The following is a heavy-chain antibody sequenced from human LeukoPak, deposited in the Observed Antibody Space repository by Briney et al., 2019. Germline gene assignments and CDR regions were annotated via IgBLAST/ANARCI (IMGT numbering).Heavy chain of an antibody. J-gene: IGHJ4*02. CDR3: ARHRANSSSSPFDY. V-gene: IGHV4-39*01. Sequence: PSETLSLTCTVSGGSISSSSYYWGWIRQPPGKGLEWIESIYYSGRTYYNPSLKSRVTIFVDTSKNQFSLKLSSVTAADTAVYYCARHRANSSSSPFDYWGQGTLVTVSS. D-gene: IGHD6-6*01. CDR2: IYYSGRT. CDR1: GGSISSSSYY.